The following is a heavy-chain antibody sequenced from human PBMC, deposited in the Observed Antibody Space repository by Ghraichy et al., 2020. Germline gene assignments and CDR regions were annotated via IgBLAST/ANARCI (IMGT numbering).Heavy chain of an antibody. J-gene: IGHJ6*02. Sequence: SETLSLTCAVYGGSFSGYYWSWIRQPPGKGLEWIGEINHSGSTNYNPSLKSRVTISVDTSKNQFSLKLSSVTAADTAVYYCARDRYCSSTSCYFPIQLQGVRAYYYGMDVWGQGTTVTVSS. V-gene: IGHV4-34*01. CDR2: INHSGST. CDR3: ARDRYCSSTSCYFPIQLQGVRAYYYGMDV. CDR1: GGSFSGYY. D-gene: IGHD2-2*01.